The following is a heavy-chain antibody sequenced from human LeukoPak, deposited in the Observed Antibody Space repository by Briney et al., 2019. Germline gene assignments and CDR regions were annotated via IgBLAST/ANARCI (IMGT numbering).Heavy chain of an antibody. Sequence: PGGSLRLSCAASGFTFSSYGISWVHQAPGKGLEWVSGISGRGGRTHYTDSVKGRFTISRDNSKSTLYLQMNSLRAEDTAVYYCAKDGISVTVNYYYYYMDVWGKGTTVTISS. J-gene: IGHJ6*03. CDR2: ISGRGGRT. V-gene: IGHV3-23*01. CDR3: AKDGISVTVNYYYYYMDV. D-gene: IGHD3-3*02. CDR1: GFTFSSYG.